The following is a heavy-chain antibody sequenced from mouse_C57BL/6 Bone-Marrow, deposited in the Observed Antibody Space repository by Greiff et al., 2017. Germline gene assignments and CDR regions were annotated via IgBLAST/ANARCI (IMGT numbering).Heavy chain of an antibody. J-gene: IGHJ1*03. CDR3: ARGVYWYFDV. CDR2: ILPGNGST. CDR1: GYTFTGYW. Sequence: VQLQQSVAELMKPGASVKLSCKATGYTFTGYWIEWVKQRPGHGLEWIGEILPGNGSTKYNAKFKGKATLAADTSSNTAYMQLSSLTTKDTAIYYCARGVYWYFDVWGTGTTVTVSS. V-gene: IGHV1-9*01.